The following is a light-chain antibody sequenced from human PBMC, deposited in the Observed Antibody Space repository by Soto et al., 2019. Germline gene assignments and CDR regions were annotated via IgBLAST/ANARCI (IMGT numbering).Light chain of an antibody. J-gene: IGLJ1*01. CDR3: CSYTRTGTLI. CDR1: SGDIGDYNY. V-gene: IGLV2-14*01. Sequence: QSVLTQPASVSGSPGQSITISCVGTSGDIGDYNYVSWYQQHPGKVPQVIIYDVSNRPSGVSYRFSDTQSGNTAHLTVSGLQAEDEAIYYGCSYTRTGTLIFGTGTKVTVL. CDR2: DVS.